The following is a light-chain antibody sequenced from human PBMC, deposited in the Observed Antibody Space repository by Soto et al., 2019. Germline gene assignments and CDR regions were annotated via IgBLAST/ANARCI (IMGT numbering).Light chain of an antibody. J-gene: IGLJ1*01. CDR1: SGDIGDYNY. CDR2: DVS. CDR3: CSYTRSGNLI. V-gene: IGLV2-14*01. Sequence: QSVLTQPASVSGSPGQSITISCVGTSGDIGDYNYVSWYQQHPGKVPKVIIYDVSNRPSGVSYRFSGTKSGNTASLTVSGLQAEDEADYYCCSYTRSGNLIFGTGTTVTVL.